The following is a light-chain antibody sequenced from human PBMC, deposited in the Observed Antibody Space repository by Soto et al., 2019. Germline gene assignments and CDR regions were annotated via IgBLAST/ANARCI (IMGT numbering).Light chain of an antibody. CDR1: SSDVGAYIY. Sequence: QSVLTQPASVSGSPGQSITISCTGTSSDVGAYIYVSWYQQYPGEAPKLMIYDVSNRFSGVSNRFSGSKSGNTASLTISGIKAEDEAAYSCSSYTSSSTLVFGGGTKVTVL. CDR2: DVS. CDR3: SSYTSSSTLV. J-gene: IGLJ2*01. V-gene: IGLV2-14*01.